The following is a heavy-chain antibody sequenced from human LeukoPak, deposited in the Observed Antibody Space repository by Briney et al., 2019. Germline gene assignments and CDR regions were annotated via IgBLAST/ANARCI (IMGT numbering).Heavy chain of an antibody. Sequence: GGSLRLSCTVSGFTVSSNSMSWVRQAPGKGLEWVSFIYSDNTHYSDSVKGRFTISRDNSKNTLYLQMNSLRAEDTAVYYCAKGRRFGSGWTYYFEYWGQGTLVTVSS. CDR1: GFTVSSNS. J-gene: IGHJ4*02. V-gene: IGHV3-53*01. D-gene: IGHD6-19*01. CDR2: IYSDNT. CDR3: AKGRRFGSGWTYYFEY.